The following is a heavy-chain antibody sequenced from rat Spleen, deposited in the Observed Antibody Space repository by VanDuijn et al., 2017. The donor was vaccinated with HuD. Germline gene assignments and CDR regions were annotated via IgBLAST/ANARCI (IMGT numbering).Heavy chain of an antibody. D-gene: IGHD1-12*02. CDR2: INNAGST. J-gene: IGHJ3*01. V-gene: IGHV3-3*01. Sequence: EVQLQESGPGLVKPSQSLSLTCSVTGHSITNGYRWNWIRKFPGNKLEWMGYINNAGSTNYNPSLKSRISITKDTSKNQFFLQVNSVTAEDTATYYCARSDGVHYYLPFADWGQGTLVTVSS. CDR3: ARSDGVHYYLPFAD. CDR1: GHSITNGYR.